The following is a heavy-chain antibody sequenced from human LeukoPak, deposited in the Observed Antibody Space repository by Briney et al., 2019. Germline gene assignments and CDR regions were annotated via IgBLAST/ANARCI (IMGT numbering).Heavy chain of an antibody. J-gene: IGHJ6*03. Sequence: SETLPLTCTVSGDSISSSTYYWGWIRQPPGEGLEWIATISYTGTTYYNPSLKSRVTISVDTSKNQFSLKLSSVTAADTAVYYCASDHSSASYTYYYYYMDVWGKGTTVTVSS. CDR2: ISYTGTT. CDR1: GDSISSSTYY. D-gene: IGHD1-26*01. V-gene: IGHV4-39*07. CDR3: ASDHSSASYTYYYYYMDV.